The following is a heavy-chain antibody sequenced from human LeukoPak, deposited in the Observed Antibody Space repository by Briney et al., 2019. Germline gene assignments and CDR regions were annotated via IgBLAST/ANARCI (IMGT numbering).Heavy chain of an antibody. D-gene: IGHD6-19*01. V-gene: IGHV3-64*04. CDR2: ISGNGGST. CDR1: GFIFSSYA. Sequence: GGSLRLSCSASGFIFSSYAMHWVRQAPGKGLEFVSGISGNGGSTYYADSVKARFTMSRDNSKNALYLQMNSLRAEDTAVYYCARDSSGPLYWGQGTLVTVSS. J-gene: IGHJ4*02. CDR3: ARDSSGPLY.